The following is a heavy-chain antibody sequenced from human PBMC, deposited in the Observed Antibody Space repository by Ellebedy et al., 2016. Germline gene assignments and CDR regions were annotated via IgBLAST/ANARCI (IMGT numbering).Heavy chain of an antibody. CDR2: INHSGST. V-gene: IGHV4-34*01. J-gene: IGHJ3*02. CDR3: ARAAKI. CDR1: GGSFSGYY. Sequence: SETLSLTCAVYGGSFSGYYWSWIRQPPGKGLEWIGEINHSGSTNYNPSLKSRVTISVDTSKNQFSLKLSSVTAADTAVYYCARAAKIWGQGTMVTVSS.